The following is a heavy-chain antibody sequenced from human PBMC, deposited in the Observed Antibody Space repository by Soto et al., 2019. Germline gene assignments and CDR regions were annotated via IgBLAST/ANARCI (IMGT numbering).Heavy chain of an antibody. J-gene: IGHJ4*02. CDR1: GGSFSGYY. D-gene: IGHD2-15*01. Sequence: SETLSLTCAVCGGSFSGYYWSWIRQPPGKGLEWIGEINHSGSTNYNPSLKSLVTISVDTSKNQFSLKLSSVTAADTAVYYCARRIVVVVAAQFDYWGQGTLVTVS. CDR2: INHSGST. V-gene: IGHV4-34*01. CDR3: ARRIVVVVAAQFDY.